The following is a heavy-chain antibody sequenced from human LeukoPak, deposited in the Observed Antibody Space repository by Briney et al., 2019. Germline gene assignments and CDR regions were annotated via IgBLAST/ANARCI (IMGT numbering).Heavy chain of an antibody. Sequence: PGGSLRLSCAASGFTFSSYSMNWVRQAPGKGLEWVSSISSSSSYIYYADSVKGRFTISRDNAKNSLYLQMNSLRAEDTAVYYCARVPRRYCDGDCYHDAFDIWGQGTMVTVSS. V-gene: IGHV3-21*01. CDR2: ISSSSSYI. J-gene: IGHJ3*02. D-gene: IGHD2-21*02. CDR3: ARVPRRYCDGDCYHDAFDI. CDR1: GFTFSSYS.